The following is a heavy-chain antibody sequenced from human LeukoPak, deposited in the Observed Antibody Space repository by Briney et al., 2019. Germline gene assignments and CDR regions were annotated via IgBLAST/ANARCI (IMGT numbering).Heavy chain of an antibody. CDR1: GGSINSYY. Sequence: SETLSLTCTVSGGSINSYYWSWIRQPPGKRLEWIGYIYYSGSTNYNPSLKSRVTISVDTSKNQFSLKLSSVTAADTAVYYCARAIYYYYYMDVWGKGTTVTISS. CDR2: IYYSGST. CDR3: ARAIYYYYYMDV. D-gene: IGHD2-2*01. J-gene: IGHJ6*03. V-gene: IGHV4-59*01.